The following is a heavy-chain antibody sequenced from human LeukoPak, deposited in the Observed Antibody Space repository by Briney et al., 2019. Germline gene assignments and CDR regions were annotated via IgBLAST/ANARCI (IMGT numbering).Heavy chain of an antibody. CDR2: ISTSSRST. CDR3: ARSAVRGVACDY. V-gene: IGHV3-48*01. CDR1: GFTFSGFS. Sequence: GGSLRLSCTASGFTFSGFSMPWVRQAPGKGLEWLSYISTSSRSTYYADSVKGRFTISRDNAKNTLFLDMRSLRPGDSAVYYCARSAVRGVACDYWGQGTLLTVSS. D-gene: IGHD3-10*01. J-gene: IGHJ4*02.